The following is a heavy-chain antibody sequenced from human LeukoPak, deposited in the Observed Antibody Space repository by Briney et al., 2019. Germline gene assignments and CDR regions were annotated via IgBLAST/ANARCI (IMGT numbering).Heavy chain of an antibody. CDR2: IIPILGIA. CDR3: ARDGVVVPAAVFDP. D-gene: IGHD2-2*01. Sequence: ASVKVSCKASGGTFSTYAISWVRQAPGQGLEWMARIIPILGIANYAQKFQGRVTITADKSTSTAYMELSSLRSEDTAVYYCARDGVVVPAAVFDPWGQGTLVTVSS. J-gene: IGHJ5*02. CDR1: GGTFSTYA. V-gene: IGHV1-69*04.